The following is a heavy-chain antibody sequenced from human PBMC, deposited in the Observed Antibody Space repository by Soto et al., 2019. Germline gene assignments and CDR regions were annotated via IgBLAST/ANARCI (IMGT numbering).Heavy chain of an antibody. V-gene: IGHV3-21*06. Sequence: GSLRLSCAASGFTFSTYSMNWVRQAPGKGLEWVSSISSTTNYIYYGDSMKGRFTISRDNAKNSLYLEMNSLRAEDTAVYYCARESEDLTSNFDYWGQGTLVTVSS. CDR2: ISSTTNYI. CDR1: GFTFSTYS. J-gene: IGHJ4*02. CDR3: ARESEDLTSNFDY.